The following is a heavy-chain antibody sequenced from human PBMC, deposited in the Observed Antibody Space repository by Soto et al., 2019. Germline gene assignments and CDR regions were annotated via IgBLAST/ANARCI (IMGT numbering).Heavy chain of an antibody. V-gene: IGHV3-23*01. CDR2: ISGSGGSI. D-gene: IGHD6-6*01. CDR3: AKNWDTTFSSSSH. CDR1: GFTFSTYA. J-gene: IGHJ4*02. Sequence: EVQLLESGGGLVQPGGSLRLSCAASGFTFSTYAMTWVRQAPGKGLEWVPAISGSGGSIYYADSVKGRFTISRDKSKNTLYLQMNSLRAEDTAVYYCAKNWDTTFSSSSHWGQGTLVTVSS.